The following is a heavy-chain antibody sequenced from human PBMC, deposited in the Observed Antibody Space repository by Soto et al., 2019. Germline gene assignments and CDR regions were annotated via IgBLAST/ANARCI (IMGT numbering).Heavy chain of an antibody. CDR2: INYSGST. Sequence: PLETLPHTCPVSGGSISSGGYCWSWIRQHPGKGLEWIGDINYSGSTYYNPSLKSRVTISVDTSKNQFSLKLSSVTAADTALYYCARTRGQWLDYAFDIWGQGTMVTV. V-gene: IGHV4-31*03. D-gene: IGHD6-19*01. J-gene: IGHJ3*02. CDR3: ARTRGQWLDYAFDI. CDR1: GGSISSGGYC.